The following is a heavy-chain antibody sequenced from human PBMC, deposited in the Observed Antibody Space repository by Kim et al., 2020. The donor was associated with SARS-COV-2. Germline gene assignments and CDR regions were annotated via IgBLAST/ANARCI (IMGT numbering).Heavy chain of an antibody. CDR2: INHSGST. CDR3: ARGGIRFASLGS. D-gene: IGHD3-10*01. CDR1: GGSFSGYY. Sequence: SETLSLTCAVYGGSFSGYYWSWIRQPPGRGLEWIGEINHSGSTDYNPSLKSRVTISLDTSKNQFSLKLTSVTAADTAVYYCARGGIRFASLGSWGQGTLVTVSS. V-gene: IGHV4-34*01. J-gene: IGHJ5*02.